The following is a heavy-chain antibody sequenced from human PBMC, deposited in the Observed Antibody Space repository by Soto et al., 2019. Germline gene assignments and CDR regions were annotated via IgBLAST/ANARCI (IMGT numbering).Heavy chain of an antibody. CDR3: AGGAMVTPYYYGLDV. Sequence: EVRLLESGGGLVQPGGSLRLYCAGSGFTSSNYSMSWVRQAPGKGLEWLSTTSGSGHYIQYRDSVKGRFTISRDNSKNTLYLQMNSLRAEDTAEYYCAGGAMVTPYYYGLDVWGQGTTVTVSS. J-gene: IGHJ6*02. CDR1: GFTSSNYS. D-gene: IGHD5-18*01. V-gene: IGHV3-23*01. CDR2: TSGSGHYI.